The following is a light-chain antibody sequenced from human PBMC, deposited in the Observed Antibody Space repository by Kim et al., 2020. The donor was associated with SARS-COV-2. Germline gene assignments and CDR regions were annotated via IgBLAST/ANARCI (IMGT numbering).Light chain of an antibody. CDR3: YSAADNNGV. Sequence: SYELTQPSSVSVSPGQTARITCSGDVLAKKYARWFRQKPGQAPVLVIYKDSERPSGIPERFSGSSSGTTVTLTISGAQVEDEADYYCYSAADNNGVFGGGTQLTVL. CDR2: KDS. J-gene: IGLJ3*02. CDR1: VLAKKY. V-gene: IGLV3-27*01.